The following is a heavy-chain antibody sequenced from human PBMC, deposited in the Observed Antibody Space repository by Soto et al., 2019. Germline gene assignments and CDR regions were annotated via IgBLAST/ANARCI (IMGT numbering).Heavy chain of an antibody. CDR2: IYYSGST. J-gene: IGHJ6*02. CDR3: AREHYSNDYYYYGMDV. CDR1: GGSISSGGYY. V-gene: IGHV4-31*03. Sequence: SETLSLTCTVSGGSISSGGYYWSWIRQHPGKGLEWIGYIYYSGSTYYNPSLKSRVTISVDTSKNQFSLKLSSVTAADTAVYYCAREHYSNDYYYYGMDVWGQGTTVTVSS. D-gene: IGHD4-4*01.